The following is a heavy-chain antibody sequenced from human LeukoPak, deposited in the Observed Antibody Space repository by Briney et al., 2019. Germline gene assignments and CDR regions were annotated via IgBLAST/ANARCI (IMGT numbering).Heavy chain of an antibody. CDR1: GYTFTGYY. D-gene: IGHD1-26*01. CDR3: AREPYSGSYYGPHYYMDV. CDR2: INPNSGGT. J-gene: IGHJ6*03. Sequence: GASVKVSCKASGYTFTGYYMHWVRQAPGQGLEWMGWINPNSGGTNYAQKFQGRVTMTRDTSISTAYMELSRLRSDDTAVYYCAREPYSGSYYGPHYYMDVWGKGTTVTISS. V-gene: IGHV1-2*02.